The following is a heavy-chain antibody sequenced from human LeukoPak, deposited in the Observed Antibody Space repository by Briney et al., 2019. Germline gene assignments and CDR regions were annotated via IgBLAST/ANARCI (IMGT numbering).Heavy chain of an antibody. D-gene: IGHD3-10*01. V-gene: IGHV3-33*01. Sequence: PGRSLRLSGAASGFTFSGYGMHWVRQAPGKGLEWVAVIWYDGNNKYYADSVKGRFTISRDNSKNTLHLQMNSLRAEDTAVYYCARNHGYSFDSWGQGTLVTVSS. CDR3: ARNHGYSFDS. CDR2: IWYDGNNK. J-gene: IGHJ4*02. CDR1: GFTFSGYG.